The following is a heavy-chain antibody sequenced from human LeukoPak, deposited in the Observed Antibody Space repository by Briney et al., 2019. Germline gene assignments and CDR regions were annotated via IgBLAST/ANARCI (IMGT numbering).Heavy chain of an antibody. CDR3: ARDLCTNGVCYDAFDI. CDR1: GGSFSGYY. D-gene: IGHD2-8*01. J-gene: IGHJ3*02. CDR2: VNHSGST. V-gene: IGHV4-34*01. Sequence: SETLSLTCAVYGGSFSGYYWSWLRQPPGKGLEWIGEVNHSGSTNYNPSLTSRVTISVDTSKNQFSLKLSSVTAADTAVYYCARDLCTNGVCYDAFDIWGQGTMVNVSS.